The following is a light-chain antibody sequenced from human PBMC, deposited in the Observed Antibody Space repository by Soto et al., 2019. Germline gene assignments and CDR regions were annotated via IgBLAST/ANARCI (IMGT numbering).Light chain of an antibody. CDR1: ESVSNY. V-gene: IGKV3-11*01. CDR3: QHRSNWPPWT. J-gene: IGKJ1*01. CDR2: DAS. Sequence: EIVLTQSPATLSLSPGERATLSCRASESVSNYLAWYQQKPGQAPRLLIYDASNRVTGIPARFSGSGSGTVFTLTISSLEPEDFAVYYCQHRSNWPPWTFGQGTKVEIK.